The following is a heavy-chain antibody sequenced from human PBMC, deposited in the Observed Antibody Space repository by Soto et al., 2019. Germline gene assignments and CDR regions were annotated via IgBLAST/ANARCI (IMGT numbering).Heavy chain of an antibody. CDR3: ARHPSDFWFDP. CDR2: IYYSGST. J-gene: IGHJ5*02. D-gene: IGHD2-21*02. Sequence: SETLSLTCTVSGGSISSSSYFWGWIRQPPGKGLEWIGSIYYSGSTYYNPSLKSRVTVSVDTSKNQFSLKLSSVTAADTAVYYCARHPSDFWFDPLGQGTLVTVSS. CDR1: GGSISSSSYF. V-gene: IGHV4-39*01.